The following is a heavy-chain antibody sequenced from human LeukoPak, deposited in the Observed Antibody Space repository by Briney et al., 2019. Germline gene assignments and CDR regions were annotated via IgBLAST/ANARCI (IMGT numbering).Heavy chain of an antibody. D-gene: IGHD6-19*01. CDR2: IKSKTDGGTT. J-gene: IGHJ3*02. V-gene: IGHV3-15*01. Sequence: PGGSLRLSCAASGFTFSDAWMSWVRQAPGKGLEWVGRIKSKTDGGTTDYAAPVKNRFTISRDDSNNTLYVQMNSLKTEDTAVYYCTTDPLWLIVVAAKSSAFDIWGQGTMVTVSS. CDR1: GFTFSDAW. CDR3: TTDPLWLIVVAAKSSAFDI.